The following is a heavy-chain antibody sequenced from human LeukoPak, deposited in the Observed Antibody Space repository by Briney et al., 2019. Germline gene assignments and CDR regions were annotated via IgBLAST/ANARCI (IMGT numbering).Heavy chain of an antibody. CDR1: GGSISSYY. CDR3: ARDCSSTSCYGGSRMNYYYYYMDV. J-gene: IGHJ6*03. Sequence: SETLSLTCTVSGGSISSYYWSWIRQPAGKGLEWTGRIYTSGSTNYNPSLKSRVTISVDKSKNQFSLKLSSVTAADSAVYYCARDCSSTSCYGGSRMNYYYYYMDVWGKGTTVTVSS. CDR2: IYTSGST. D-gene: IGHD2-2*01. V-gene: IGHV4-4*07.